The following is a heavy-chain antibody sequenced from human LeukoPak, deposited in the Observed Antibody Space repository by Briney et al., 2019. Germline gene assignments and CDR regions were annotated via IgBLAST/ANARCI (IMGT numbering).Heavy chain of an antibody. CDR2: INHSGST. CDR1: GGSFSGYY. V-gene: IGHV4-34*01. D-gene: IGHD6-19*01. Sequence: SETLSHTCAVYGGSFSGYYWSWIRQPPGKGLEWIGEINHSGSTNYNPSLKSRVTISVDTSKNQFSLKLSSVTAADTAVYYCAGGYVAVAGTYPGYWGQGTLVTVSS. CDR3: AGGYVAVAGTYPGY. J-gene: IGHJ4*02.